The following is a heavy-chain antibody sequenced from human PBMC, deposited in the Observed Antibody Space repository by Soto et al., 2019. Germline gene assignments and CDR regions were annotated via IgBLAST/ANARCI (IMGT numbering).Heavy chain of an antibody. J-gene: IGHJ3*02. Sequence: EVQLVESGGGLVQPGGSLRLSCAASGFTFSSYEMNWVRQAPGKGLEWVSYISSSGSTIYYADSVKGRFTISRDNAKNSLYLQMNSLRAEDTAVYYCARDRAVVTPGAFDIWGQATMVTVSS. D-gene: IGHD2-21*02. CDR1: GFTFSSYE. CDR3: ARDRAVVTPGAFDI. CDR2: ISSSGSTI. V-gene: IGHV3-48*03.